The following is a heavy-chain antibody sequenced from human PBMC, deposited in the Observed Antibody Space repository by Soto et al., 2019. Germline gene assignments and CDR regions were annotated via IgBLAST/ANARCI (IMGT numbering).Heavy chain of an antibody. CDR2: ISGSGGST. D-gene: IGHD3-10*01. J-gene: IGHJ5*02. Sequence: EVQLLESGGGLVQPGGSLRLSCAASGFTFSSYAMIWLRQAPGKGLEWVSAISGSGGSTYYADSVKGRFTISRDNSKNTLYLQMNSLRAEDTAVYYCEERITMVRGVIISAWGQGTLVTVSS. CDR3: EERITMVRGVIISA. V-gene: IGHV3-23*01. CDR1: GFTFSSYA.